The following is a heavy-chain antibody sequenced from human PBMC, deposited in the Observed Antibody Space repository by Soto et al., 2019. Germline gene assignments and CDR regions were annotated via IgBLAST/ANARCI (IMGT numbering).Heavy chain of an antibody. CDR1: VGSFSGYY. V-gene: IGHV4-34*01. CDR3: GRQGSTGYIDY. Sequence: QVQLQQWGAGRLKPSETLSLTCAVYVGSFSGYYWPWIRQPPGKGLEWIGEINHVGSTNYNPSLKSRVTISVDTSKNQFSLSLTVTAADTAVYFCGRQGSTGYIDYWGQGTRVTVSS. J-gene: IGHJ4*02. CDR2: INHVGST. D-gene: IGHD3-10*01.